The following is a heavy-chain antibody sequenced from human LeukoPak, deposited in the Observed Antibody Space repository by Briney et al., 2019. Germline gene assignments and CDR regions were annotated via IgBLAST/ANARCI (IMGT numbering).Heavy chain of an antibody. CDR1: GGSISSYY. Sequence: SETLSLTCTVSGGSISSYYWSWIRQPAGKGPEWIGRIDTSGSTNSNPSLKSRVTMSVDTSKNQFSLKLSSVTAADTAVYYCARDHSSSWTHYFDYWGQGTLVTVSS. CDR2: IDTSGST. CDR3: ARDHSSSWTHYFDY. V-gene: IGHV4-4*07. D-gene: IGHD6-13*01. J-gene: IGHJ4*02.